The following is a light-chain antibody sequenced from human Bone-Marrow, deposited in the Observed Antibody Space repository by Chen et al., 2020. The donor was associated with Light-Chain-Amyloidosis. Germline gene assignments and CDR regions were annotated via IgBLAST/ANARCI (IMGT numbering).Light chain of an antibody. J-gene: IGKJ5*01. V-gene: IGKV4-1*01. CDR3: QQYYSTPT. CDR2: WAS. CDR1: RTMLSISNNKNH. Sequence: IEMTQSPDSLGVSLGERATINCKSNRTMLSISNNKNHLAWYRQRPGQPPELLISWASSRTSGDHDRFSGSGSGTDFTLTITDLQPEDMEVYHCQQYYSTPTFGQGTRLDIK.